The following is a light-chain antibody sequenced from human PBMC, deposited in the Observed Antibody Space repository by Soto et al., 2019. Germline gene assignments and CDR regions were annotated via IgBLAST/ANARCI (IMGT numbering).Light chain of an antibody. CDR2: EVS. CDR1: SNDIGLYNY. J-gene: IGLJ2*01. CDR3: SSYTSTRTLVL. Sequence: QSVLTQPASVSASPGQSITISCTGTSNDIGLYNYVSWYQRHPGKAPKLMIFEVSDRPSGVSTRFSGSKSGNTATLTISGLQAEDEGDYFCSSYTSTRTLVLFGGGTKLTVL. V-gene: IGLV2-14*01.